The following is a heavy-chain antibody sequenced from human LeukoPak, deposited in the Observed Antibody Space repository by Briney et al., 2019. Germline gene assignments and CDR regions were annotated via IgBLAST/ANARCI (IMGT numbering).Heavy chain of an antibody. CDR2: INPNSGGT. J-gene: IGHJ4*02. CDR1: GYTFIGYY. CDR3: ARGSPIIAAAGTLSLGFDY. V-gene: IGHV1-2*02. Sequence: ASVKVSCKASGYTFIGYYMHWVRQAPRQGLEWMGWINPNSGGTNYAQKFQGRVTMTRDTSISTAYMELSRLRSDDTAVYYCARGSPIIAAAGTLSLGFDYWGQGTLVTVSS. D-gene: IGHD6-13*01.